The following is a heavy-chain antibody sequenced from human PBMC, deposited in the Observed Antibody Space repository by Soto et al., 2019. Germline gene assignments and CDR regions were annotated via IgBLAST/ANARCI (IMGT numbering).Heavy chain of an antibody. CDR1: GDSVSSNSAA. D-gene: IGHD1-1*01. Sequence: PSQTLSLTCAISGDSVSSNSAAWNWIRQSPSRSLEWLGRTYYRSKWYNDYAVSVKSRITINPDTSKNQFSLQLNSVTPEDTAVYYCASGGTGTMDYDYGMDVWGQGTRVTVSS. V-gene: IGHV6-1*01. CDR2: TYYRSKWYN. J-gene: IGHJ6*01. CDR3: ASGGTGTMDYDYGMDV.